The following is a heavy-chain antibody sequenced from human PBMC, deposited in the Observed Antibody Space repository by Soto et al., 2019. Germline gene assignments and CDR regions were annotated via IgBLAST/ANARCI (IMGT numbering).Heavy chain of an antibody. J-gene: IGHJ3*01. CDR2: IYHSGST. V-gene: IGHV4-61*01. CDR1: GGSVSIGSHY. CDR3: AGDRSDDLNSFDAFDL. D-gene: IGHD1-1*01. Sequence: PSETLSLTCTVSGGSVSIGSHYWSWIRQPPGKGLEWIAYIYHSGSTDYNPSLKSRVTISVDLSRNQFSLRLDSVTAADTAVYYCAGDRSDDLNSFDAFDLWGPGTMVIVSS.